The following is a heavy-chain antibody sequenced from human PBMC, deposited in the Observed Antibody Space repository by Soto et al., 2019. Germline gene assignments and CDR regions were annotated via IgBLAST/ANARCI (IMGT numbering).Heavy chain of an antibody. CDR3: ARDMPAGFTHYFDP. D-gene: IGHD1-26*01. V-gene: IGHV4-59*02. J-gene: IGHJ5*02. Sequence: SETLSLAGCVAYGSGTAHHWIWILQFPGQGLQWIAYTSYTVNTNYSPSLQSRVTISLGTSKNQLSLKLTSMTAADTAVYYCARDMPAGFTHYFDPWGKGTLVTVSS. CDR2: TSYTVNT. CDR1: YGSGTAHH.